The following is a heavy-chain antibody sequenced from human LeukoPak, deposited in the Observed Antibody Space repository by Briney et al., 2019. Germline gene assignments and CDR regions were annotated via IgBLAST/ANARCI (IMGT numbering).Heavy chain of an antibody. V-gene: IGHV3-49*03. J-gene: IGHJ6*03. CDR3: ARNQLGGDPDDYYYYYMDV. CDR1: GFIFGDYA. CDR2: IRSKTYGGAI. Sequence: GGSLRLSCTTSGFIFGDYAMSWFRQAPGKGLEWVGFIRSKTYGGAIEYAASVKGRFTISRDDSKSIAYLQMNSLTTEDTALYYCARNQLGGDPDDYYYYYMDVWGKGTTVIVSS. D-gene: IGHD4-17*01.